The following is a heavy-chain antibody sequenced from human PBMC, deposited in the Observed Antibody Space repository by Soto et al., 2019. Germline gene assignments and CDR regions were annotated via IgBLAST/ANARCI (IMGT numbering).Heavy chain of an antibody. CDR1: GGSFSGYY. D-gene: IGHD5-12*01. J-gene: IGHJ5*02. CDR3: ARGQYSGYVVKGWFDP. CDR2: INHSGST. V-gene: IGHV4-34*01. Sequence: NPSETLSLTCAVYGGSFSGYYWSWIRQPPGKGLEWIGEINHSGSTNYNPSLKSRVTISVDTSKNQFSLKPSSVTAADTAVYYCARGQYSGYVVKGWFDPWGQGTLVTVSS.